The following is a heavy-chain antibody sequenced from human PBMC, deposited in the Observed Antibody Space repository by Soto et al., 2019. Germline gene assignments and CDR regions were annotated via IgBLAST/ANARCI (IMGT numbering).Heavy chain of an antibody. CDR3: ARVLSWASYYDFWSGYYYSHLIPNWFDP. V-gene: IGHV1-8*01. CDR2: MNPSGGHT. Sequence: ASVKVSCKASGDTFSDYYIHWVRQAPGQGLEWMGRMNPSGGHTAYAQKFQSRVTMTRNTSISTPYMELSSLRSEDTAVYYCARVLSWASYYDFWSGYYYSHLIPNWFDPWGQG. D-gene: IGHD3-3*01. CDR1: GDTFSDYY. J-gene: IGHJ5*02.